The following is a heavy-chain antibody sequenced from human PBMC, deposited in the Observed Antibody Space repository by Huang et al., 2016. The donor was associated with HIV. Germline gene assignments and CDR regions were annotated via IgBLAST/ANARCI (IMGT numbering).Heavy chain of an antibody. J-gene: IGHJ4*02. V-gene: IGHV3-11*01. CDR1: GFTFSDYY. Sequence: QVQLVESGGGLVKPGGSLRLSCAASGFTFSDYYLSWIRQTPGKGLAWISYISSSDNSRYYADSVKGRFTISRDDAKNSLYLQMNSLRADDTAVYYCARRSAFYRLDYWGQGTLVTVSS. CDR3: ARRSAFYRLDY. CDR2: ISSSDNSR. D-gene: IGHD3-10*01.